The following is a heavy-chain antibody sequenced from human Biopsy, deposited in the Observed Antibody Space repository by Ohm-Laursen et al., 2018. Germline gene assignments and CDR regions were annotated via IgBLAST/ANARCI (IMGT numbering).Heavy chain of an antibody. Sequence: SETLSLTCTVSGDSISSYYWSWIRQPPGKGLQWIGYVYYTGSTDYNPSLQSRVTISVGTSKNHFSLGLRSVTPADTAIYYCARDRGYYSDRTVPGYFDLWGRGTLVTVSS. V-gene: IGHV4-59*01. J-gene: IGHJ2*01. CDR1: GDSISSYY. D-gene: IGHD3-22*01. CDR2: VYYTGST. CDR3: ARDRGYYSDRTVPGYFDL.